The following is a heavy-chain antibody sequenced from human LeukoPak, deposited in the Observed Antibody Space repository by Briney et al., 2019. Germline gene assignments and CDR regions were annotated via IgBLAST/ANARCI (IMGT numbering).Heavy chain of an antibody. V-gene: IGHV4-34*01. D-gene: IGHD6-19*01. CDR2: INHSGST. CDR1: GGSFSGYY. J-gene: IGHJ4*02. CDR3: ARGRPRLEIVTEYSSGWYGGVRYFDY. Sequence: SETLSLTCAVYGGSFSGYYWSWIRQPPGKGLEWIGEINHSGSTNYNPSLKSRVTISVDTSKNQFSLKLSSVTAADTAVYYCARGRPRLEIVTEYSSGWYGGVRYFDYWGQGTLVTVSS.